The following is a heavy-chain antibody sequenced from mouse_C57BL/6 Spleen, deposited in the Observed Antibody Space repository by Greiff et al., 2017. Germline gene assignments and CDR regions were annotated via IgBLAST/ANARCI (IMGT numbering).Heavy chain of an antibody. D-gene: IGHD2-5*01. Sequence: EVKLEESGPGLVKPSQSLSLTCSVTGYSITSGYYWNWIRQFPGNKLEWMGYISYDGSNNYHPSLKNRISITRDTSKNQFFLKLNSVTTEDTATYYCARAPYSNTWFAYWGQGTLVTVSA. CDR2: ISYDGSN. J-gene: IGHJ3*01. CDR3: ARAPYSNTWFAY. V-gene: IGHV3-6*01. CDR1: GYSITSGYY.